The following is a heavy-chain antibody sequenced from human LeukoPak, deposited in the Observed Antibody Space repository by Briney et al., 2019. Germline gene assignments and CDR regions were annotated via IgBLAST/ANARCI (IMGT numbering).Heavy chain of an antibody. CDR3: AKDSPITIFGVVIGDDAFDI. D-gene: IGHD3-3*01. CDR1: GLSSTSDA. CDR2: TSGSGGST. V-gene: IGHV3-23*01. J-gene: IGHJ3*02. Sequence: GRSLCPSCAPSGLSSTSDAMSCVRQAPRNVMEWVSATSGSGGSTYYADSVKGRFTISRDNSKNALYLQMNSQRAEDTAVYYCAKDSPITIFGVVIGDDAFDIWGQGTMVTVSS.